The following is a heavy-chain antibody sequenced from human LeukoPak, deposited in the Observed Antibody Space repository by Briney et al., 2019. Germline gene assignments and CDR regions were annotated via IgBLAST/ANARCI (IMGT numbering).Heavy chain of an antibody. D-gene: IGHD6-19*01. CDR3: ASETQWLVPISDY. CDR2: ISSSSSYI. Sequence: GGSLRLSCAASGFTFSSYSMNWVRQAPGKGLEWVSSISSSSSYIYYADSVKGRFAISRDNAKSSLYLQMNSLRAEDTAVYYCASETQWLVPISDYGGQGTLVSVSS. CDR1: GFTFSSYS. J-gene: IGHJ4*02. V-gene: IGHV3-21*01.